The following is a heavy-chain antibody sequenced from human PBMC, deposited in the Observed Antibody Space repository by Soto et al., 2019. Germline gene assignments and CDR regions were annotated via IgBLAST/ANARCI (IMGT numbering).Heavy chain of an antibody. Sequence: SGGSLRLSCAASGFTLSSYAMHWVRQAPGKGLEWVAVISYDGSNKYYADSVKGRFTISRDNSKNTLYLQMNSLRAEDTAVYYCARSRSSHYYDSSGYWHPFDYWGQGTLVTVSS. J-gene: IGHJ4*02. D-gene: IGHD3-22*01. CDR2: ISYDGSNK. CDR3: ARSRSSHYYDSSGYWHPFDY. CDR1: GFTLSSYA. V-gene: IGHV3-30-3*01.